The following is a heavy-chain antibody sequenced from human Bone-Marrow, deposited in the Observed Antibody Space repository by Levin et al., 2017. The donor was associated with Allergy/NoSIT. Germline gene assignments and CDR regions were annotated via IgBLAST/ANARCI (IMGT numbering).Heavy chain of an antibody. Sequence: ESGPTLVKPTETLTLTCTVSDFSLNTPKMGVGWIRQPPGKALEWLAHIFSNDAISYSTSLKSRVIISKDTSKSQAVFTMINMDPADTATYYCARLRGQRSGIYSFDYWGQGILVTVSS. CDR2: IFSNDAI. J-gene: IGHJ4*02. V-gene: IGHV2-26*01. CDR3: ARLRGQRSGIYSFDY. D-gene: IGHD3-10*01. CDR1: DFSLNTPKMG.